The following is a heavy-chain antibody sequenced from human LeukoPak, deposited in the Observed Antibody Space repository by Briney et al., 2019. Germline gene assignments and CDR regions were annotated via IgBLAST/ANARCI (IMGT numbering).Heavy chain of an antibody. J-gene: IGHJ5*02. V-gene: IGHV4-59*01. Sequence: SETLSLTCTVSGGSTSSYYWSWIRQPPGKGLEWIGYIYYSGSTNYNPSLKSRVTISVDTSKNQFSLKLSSVTAADTAVYYCARDGRYVDDNWFDPWGQGTLVTVSS. CDR3: ARDGRYVDDNWFDP. CDR1: GGSTSSYY. CDR2: IYYSGST. D-gene: IGHD3-9*01.